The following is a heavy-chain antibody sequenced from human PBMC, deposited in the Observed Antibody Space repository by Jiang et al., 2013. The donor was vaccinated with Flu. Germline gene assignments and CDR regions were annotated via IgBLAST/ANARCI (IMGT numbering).Heavy chain of an antibody. Sequence: KASRYTFTSHGISWVRQAPGQGLEWMGWISPHNGNTKYAQKFQGRVTMTTDTSTSTAYMELRSLRSDDTAVYYCARDQITMVRGIIKSYYYYGMDVWGQGTTVTVSS. CDR2: ISPHNGNT. V-gene: IGHV1-18*01. CDR1: RYTFTSHG. J-gene: IGHJ6*02. D-gene: IGHD3-10*01. CDR3: ARDQITMVRGIIKSYYYYGMDV.